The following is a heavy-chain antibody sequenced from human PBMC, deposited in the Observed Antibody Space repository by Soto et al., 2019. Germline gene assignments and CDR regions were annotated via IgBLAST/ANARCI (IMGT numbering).Heavy chain of an antibody. Sequence: QVYLVQSGAEVKKPGSSVKISCKASGGIFSSNTINWVRQAAGQGLEWMGGIIPLFGTANYAEKFQGRGTITADKSTNPEYSELTSLRSEDTAVYYCASKAACGGDFYVLDPWGPGTLVTGS. CDR3: ASKAACGGDFYVLDP. CDR2: IIPLFGTA. D-gene: IGHD2-21*02. V-gene: IGHV1-69*06. CDR1: GGIFSSNT. J-gene: IGHJ5*02.